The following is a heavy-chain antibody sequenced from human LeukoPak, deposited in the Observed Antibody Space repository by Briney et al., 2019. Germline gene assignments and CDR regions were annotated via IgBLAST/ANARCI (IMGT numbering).Heavy chain of an antibody. CDR1: GFTVSSNY. CDR2: IYSGGST. Sequence: GGSLRLSCAASGFTVSSNYMSWVRQAPGKGLEWVSVIYSGGSTYYADSVKGRFTIPRDNSKNTLYLQMNSLRAEDTAVYYCAREGYYYDSSGSTFDYWGQGTLVTVSS. V-gene: IGHV3-66*02. D-gene: IGHD3-22*01. J-gene: IGHJ4*02. CDR3: AREGYYYDSSGSTFDY.